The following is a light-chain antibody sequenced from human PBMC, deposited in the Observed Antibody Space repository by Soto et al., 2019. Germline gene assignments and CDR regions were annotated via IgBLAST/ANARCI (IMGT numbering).Light chain of an antibody. CDR3: LQYGTFPRT. V-gene: IGKV1-39*02. CDR1: QSISSY. CDR2: AAS. Sequence: TLTCRASQSISSYLNWYQQKPGKAPKLLIYAASSLQSGVPARFSGSGSGTDFTLTISRLEPEDFAVYYCLQYGTFPRTFGQGTKVDIK. J-gene: IGKJ1*01.